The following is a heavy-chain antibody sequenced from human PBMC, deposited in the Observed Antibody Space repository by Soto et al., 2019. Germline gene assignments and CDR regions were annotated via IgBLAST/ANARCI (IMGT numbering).Heavy chain of an antibody. V-gene: IGHV4-31*03. D-gene: IGHD4-4*01. CDR1: GDSISSGPYY. Sequence: QVQLQQSGPGLVKPSQTLSLTCTVSGDSISSGPYYWSWIRQHPGQGLEWLGYIYYRGNTYYNPSLKSRLTISVDTSKNQLSLNLSSVTVADTAVYYCARSTVTATDFYYYYMDVWGKGTTVTVSS. CDR3: ARSTVTATDFYYYYMDV. J-gene: IGHJ6*03. CDR2: IYYRGNT.